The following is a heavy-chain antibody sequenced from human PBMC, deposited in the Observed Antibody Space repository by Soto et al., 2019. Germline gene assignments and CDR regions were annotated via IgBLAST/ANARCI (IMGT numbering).Heavy chain of an antibody. Sequence: EVQLLEPGGGLLQPGGSLRLSCAASGFTFSSYALNWVRQAPGKGLEWVSGITGDGDTTFYAGSVKGRFTISRDNSRNTVYLQMNSVRAEDTAVYYCAKEMTSGSRLAFDYWGQGTLVTVSS. J-gene: IGHJ4*02. CDR1: GFTFSSYA. D-gene: IGHD2-15*01. CDR3: AKEMTSGSRLAFDY. V-gene: IGHV3-23*01. CDR2: ITGDGDTT.